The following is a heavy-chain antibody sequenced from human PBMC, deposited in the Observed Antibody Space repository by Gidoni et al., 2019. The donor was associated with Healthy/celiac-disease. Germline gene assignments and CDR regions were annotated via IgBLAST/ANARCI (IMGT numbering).Heavy chain of an antibody. CDR3: AKVPPGIAAAGMNSFDY. J-gene: IGHJ4*02. CDR1: GFTFSSYA. Sequence: EVQLLESGGGLVQPGGSLRLSCAASGFTFSSYATSWVRQAPGKGLEWVSAISGSGGSTYYADSVKGRFTSSRDNSKNTLYLQMNSLRAEDTAVYYCAKVPPGIAAAGMNSFDYWGQGTLVTVSS. V-gene: IGHV3-23*01. D-gene: IGHD6-13*01. CDR2: ISGSGGST.